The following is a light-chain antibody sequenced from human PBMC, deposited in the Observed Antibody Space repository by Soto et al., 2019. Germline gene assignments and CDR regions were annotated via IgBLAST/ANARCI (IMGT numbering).Light chain of an antibody. J-gene: IGLJ2*01. CDR3: CSYAGRDTPVI. CDR1: SSDVGSYNL. Sequence: QSALTQPASVSGSPGQSITISCTGTSSDVGSYNLVSWYQVHPDKAPKLIIYAGNKRPSGVSDRFSGSKSGDTASLTISGLQTEDEGDYYCCSYAGRDTPVIFGGGTKLTVL. V-gene: IGLV2-23*01. CDR2: AGN.